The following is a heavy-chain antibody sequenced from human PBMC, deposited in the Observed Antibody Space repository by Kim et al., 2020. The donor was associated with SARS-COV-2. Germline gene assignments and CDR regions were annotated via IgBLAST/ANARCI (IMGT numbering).Heavy chain of an antibody. CDR2: IWYDGSNK. V-gene: IGHV3-33*01. CDR3: ARVSTYYYGSGPDY. Sequence: GGSLRLSCAASGFTFSSYGMHWVRQAPGKGPEWVAVIWYDGSNKYYADSVKGRFTISRDNSKNTLYLQMNSLRAEDTAVYYCARVSTYYYGSGPDYWGQGTLVTVSS. D-gene: IGHD3-10*01. CDR1: GFTFSSYG. J-gene: IGHJ4*02.